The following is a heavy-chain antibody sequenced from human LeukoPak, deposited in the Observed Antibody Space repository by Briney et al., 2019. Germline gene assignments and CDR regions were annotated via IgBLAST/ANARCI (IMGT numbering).Heavy chain of an antibody. J-gene: IGHJ6*02. D-gene: IGHD4-11*01. CDR2: INPNSGGT. CDR1: GGTFSSYA. CDR3: ARVVTTVTTTEDYYYYGMDV. V-gene: IGHV1-2*02. Sequence: ASVKVSCKASGGTFSSYAISWVRQAPGQGLEWMGWINPNSGGTNYAQKFQGRVTMTRGTSISTAYMELSRLRSDDTAVYYCARVVTTVTTTEDYYYYGMDVWGQGTTVTVSS.